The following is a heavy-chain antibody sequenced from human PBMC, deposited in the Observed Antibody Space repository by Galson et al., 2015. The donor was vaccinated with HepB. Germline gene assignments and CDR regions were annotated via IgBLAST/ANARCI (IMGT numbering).Heavy chain of an antibody. Sequence: SLRLSCAASGFTFSDYYMSWIRQAPGKGLEWVSYISSSSSYTNYADSVKGRFTISRDNAKNSLYLQMNSLRAEDTAVYYCARDYSAAGTFYYGMDVWGQGTTVTVSS. CDR1: GFTFSDYY. CDR3: ARDYSAAGTFYYGMDV. CDR2: ISSSSSYT. D-gene: IGHD6-13*01. V-gene: IGHV3-11*06. J-gene: IGHJ6*02.